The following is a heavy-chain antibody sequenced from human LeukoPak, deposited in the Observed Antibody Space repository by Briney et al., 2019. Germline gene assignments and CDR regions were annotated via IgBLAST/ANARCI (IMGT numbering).Heavy chain of an antibody. J-gene: IGHJ4*02. CDR3: ARSPSSGSHDY. CDR1: GGSISSYY. D-gene: IGHD3-10*01. Sequence: SETLSLTCTVSGGSISSYYWNWIRQPAGKGLEWIGRIYTSGSTNYNPSLKSRVTISVDTSKNQFSLKLSSVTAADTAVYYCARSPSSGSHDYWGQGTLVTVSS. V-gene: IGHV4-4*07. CDR2: IYTSGST.